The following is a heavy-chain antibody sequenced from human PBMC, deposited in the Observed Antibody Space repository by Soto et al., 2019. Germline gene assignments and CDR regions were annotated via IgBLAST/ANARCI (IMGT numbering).Heavy chain of an antibody. D-gene: IGHD2-15*01. CDR1: GYSFTSYW. V-gene: IGHV5-10-1*01. CDR3: GRYCSGGSCYSGDYYYYYGMDV. CDR2: IDPSDSYT. J-gene: IGHJ6*02. Sequence: PGESLKISCKGSGYSFTSYWISWVRQMPGKGLEWMGRIDPSDSYTNYSPSFQGHVTISADKSISTAYLQWSSLKASDTAMYYCGRYCSGGSCYSGDYYYYYGMDVWGQGTTVTRLL.